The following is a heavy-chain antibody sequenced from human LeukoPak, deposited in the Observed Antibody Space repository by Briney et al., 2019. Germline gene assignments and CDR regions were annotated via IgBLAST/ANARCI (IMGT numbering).Heavy chain of an antibody. CDR2: INPNSGGT. CDR1: GYTFTGYY. D-gene: IGHD2-2*01. Sequence: ASVKVSCKDSGYTFTGYYMHWVRQAPGQGLEWMGRINPNSGGTNYAQKFQGRVTMTRDTSISTAYMELSRLRSDDTAVYYCARSRCSGSTSCCYFFFFDSWGQGTLVAVSS. V-gene: IGHV1-2*06. CDR3: ARSRCSGSTSCCYFFFFDS. J-gene: IGHJ4*02.